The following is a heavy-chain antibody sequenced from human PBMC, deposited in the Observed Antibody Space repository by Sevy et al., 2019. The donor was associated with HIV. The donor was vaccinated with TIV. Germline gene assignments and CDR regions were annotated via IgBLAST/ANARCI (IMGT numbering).Heavy chain of an antibody. CDR3: AREASREAAAGDWFDP. CDR2: MSAYNGNT. J-gene: IGHJ5*02. D-gene: IGHD6-13*01. V-gene: IGHV1-18*01. CDR1: GYTFTSYG. Sequence: ASVKVSCKASGYTFTSYGISWVRQAPGQGLEWMGWMSAYNGNTNYAQKLQGRVTMTTDTSTSTAYMELRSLRSDDTAVYYCAREASREAAAGDWFDPWGQGTLVTVSS.